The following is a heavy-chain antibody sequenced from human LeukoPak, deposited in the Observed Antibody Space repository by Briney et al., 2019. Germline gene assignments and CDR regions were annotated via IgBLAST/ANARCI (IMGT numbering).Heavy chain of an antibody. D-gene: IGHD6-13*01. Sequence: GGSLRLSCAASGFTFSSYSMNWVRQAPGKGLEWVSSISSSSSYIYYADSVKGRFTISRDNAKNSLYLQMNSLRAEDTAVYYCPRFPPSSSWRNYWGQGTLVTVSS. J-gene: IGHJ4*02. CDR2: ISSSSSYI. V-gene: IGHV3-21*01. CDR3: PRFPPSSSWRNY. CDR1: GFTFSSYS.